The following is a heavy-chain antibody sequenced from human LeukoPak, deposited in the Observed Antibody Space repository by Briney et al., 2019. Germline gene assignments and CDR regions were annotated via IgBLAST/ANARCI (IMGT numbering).Heavy chain of an antibody. CDR2: FDPEDDER. Sequence: ASVKVSCKASGYTLTALSMHWVRQAPGKGLEWMGAFDPEDDERIYAQRFQGRVTMTEDTSTNTAYMEVSSLRSEDTAVYYCATVLRGYDSLLHNYHMDVWGKGTTVTVSS. CDR1: GYTLTALS. J-gene: IGHJ6*03. CDR3: ATVLRGYDSLLHNYHMDV. D-gene: IGHD5-12*01. V-gene: IGHV1-24*01.